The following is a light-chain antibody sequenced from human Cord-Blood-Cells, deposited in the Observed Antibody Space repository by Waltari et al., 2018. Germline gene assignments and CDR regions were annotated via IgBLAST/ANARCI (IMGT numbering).Light chain of an antibody. CDR1: ALPKPY. J-gene: IGLJ3*02. Sequence: SYELTQPPSVSVSPGQTARITCSGDALPKPYAYWYQQEPGQAPVLVIYKDSERPSGIPERFSGSSSGTTVTLTISGVQAEDEADYYCQSADSSGTHWVFGRGTKLTVL. CDR3: QSADSSGTHWV. CDR2: KDS. V-gene: IGLV3-25*03.